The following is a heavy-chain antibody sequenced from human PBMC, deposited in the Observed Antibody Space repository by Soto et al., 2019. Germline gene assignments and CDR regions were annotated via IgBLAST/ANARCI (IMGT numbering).Heavy chain of an antibody. D-gene: IGHD2-15*01. V-gene: IGHV1-46*01. CDR1: GYTFTSYY. Sequence: ASVKVSCKASGYTFTSYYMHWVRQAPGQGLEWMGIINPSGGSTSYAQKFQGRVTMTRDTSTSTVYMELSSLRSEDTAVYYCARDSVVVAALYYFDHWGQGTLVTVSS. J-gene: IGHJ4*02. CDR3: ARDSVVVAALYYFDH. CDR2: INPSGGST.